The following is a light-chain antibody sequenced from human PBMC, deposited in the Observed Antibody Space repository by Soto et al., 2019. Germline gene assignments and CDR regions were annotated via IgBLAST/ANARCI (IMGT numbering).Light chain of an antibody. CDR1: QSVLYSSNNKNY. Sequence: DIVMTQSPDSLAVSLGERATINCKSSQSVLYSSNNKNYLTWYQQKPGQPPKLLIYWASTRASGVPDRFSGRGSGTDFNLTISSLKAEDVAVYYCQQYSSTPLTFGGGTKVEIK. J-gene: IGKJ4*01. CDR2: WAS. V-gene: IGKV4-1*01. CDR3: QQYSSTPLT.